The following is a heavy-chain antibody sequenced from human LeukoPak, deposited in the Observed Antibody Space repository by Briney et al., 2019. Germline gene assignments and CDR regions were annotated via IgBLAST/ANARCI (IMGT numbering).Heavy chain of an antibody. V-gene: IGHV1-46*01. CDR3: AKGHTDGDYGVYYFDY. CDR1: GYTFTSNY. D-gene: IGHD4-17*01. Sequence: ASVKVSCKAFGYTFTSNYMHWVRQAPGQGPEWMGVISPSGGSTTYAQKFQGRVTLTRDMSTSTDYLELSSLRSEDTAVYYCAKGHTDGDYGVYYFDYWGQGTLVTVSS. CDR2: ISPSGGST. J-gene: IGHJ4*02.